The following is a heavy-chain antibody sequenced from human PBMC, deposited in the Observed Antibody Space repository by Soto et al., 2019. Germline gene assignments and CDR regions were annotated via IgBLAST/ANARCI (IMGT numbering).Heavy chain of an antibody. CDR2: INPSGGST. CDR1: GYTFTSYY. V-gene: IGHV1-46*01. J-gene: IGHJ4*02. Sequence: QVQLVQSGAEVKKPGASVKISCEASGYTFTSYYMHWVRQAPGQGLEWMGIINPSGGSTNYAQKLQGRVDMTRDTSTSTVYMELNSLRSEDTAVYYCARPPYPGCINAVCYPLDYWGQGTLVTVSS. D-gene: IGHD2-8*01. CDR3: ARPPYPGCINAVCYPLDY.